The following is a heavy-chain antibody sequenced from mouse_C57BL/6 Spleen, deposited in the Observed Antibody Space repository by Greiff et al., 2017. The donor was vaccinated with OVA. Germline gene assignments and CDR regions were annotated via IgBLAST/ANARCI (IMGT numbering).Heavy chain of an antibody. J-gene: IGHJ3*01. CDR3: ARDDDGYSAWFAY. V-gene: IGHV5-4*01. Sequence: DVQLVESGGGLVKPGGSLKLSCAASGFTFSSYAMSWVRQTPEKRLEWVATISDGGSYTYYPDNVKGRFTISRDNAKNNLYLQMSHLKSEDTAMYYCARDDDGYSAWFAYWGQGTLVTVSA. CDR1: GFTFSSYA. CDR2: ISDGGSYT. D-gene: IGHD2-3*01.